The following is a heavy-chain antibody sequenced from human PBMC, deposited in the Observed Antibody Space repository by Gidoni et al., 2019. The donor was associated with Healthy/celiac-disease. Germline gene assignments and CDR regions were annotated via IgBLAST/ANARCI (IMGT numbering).Heavy chain of an antibody. J-gene: IGHJ4*02. CDR3: AKDSWGPFYYDILTGYYRAY. Sequence: EVQLLASVGGWVQPGGSLRLSCAASGFTFSRYAMSWVRQAPGKGLEWVSAISGSGGSTYYADSVKGRFTISRDNSKNTLYLQMNSLRAEDTAVYYCAKDSWGPFYYDILTGYYRAYWGQGTLVTVSS. D-gene: IGHD3-9*01. CDR1: GFTFSRYA. CDR2: ISGSGGST. V-gene: IGHV3-23*01.